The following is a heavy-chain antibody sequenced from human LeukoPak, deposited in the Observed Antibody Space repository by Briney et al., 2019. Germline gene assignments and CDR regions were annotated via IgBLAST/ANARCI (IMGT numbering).Heavy chain of an antibody. CDR3: ARAPNNGWDNCYFDL. CDR1: GGSISSYD. CDR2: IYNSGST. D-gene: IGHD6-19*01. V-gene: IGHV4-59*01. J-gene: IGHJ2*01. Sequence: SETLSLTCTVSGGSISSYDWSWIRQPPGKGLEWIGYIYNSGSTNYNPSLKSPVTISVDTSKNQFSLKLSSVTAAATAIYYCARAPNNGWDNCYFDLWGRGTLVTVSS.